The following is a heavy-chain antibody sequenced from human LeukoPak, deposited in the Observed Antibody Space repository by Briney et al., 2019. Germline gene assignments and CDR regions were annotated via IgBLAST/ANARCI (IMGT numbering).Heavy chain of an antibody. CDR3: TRAPPGMTMMTDY. CDR2: VSTNDGNT. Sequence: GWVSTNDGNTVYAQRLQGRVTMTTDTSTSVAYMELRSLTSDDTAVYYCTRAPPGMTMMTDYWGQGTLVTVSS. V-gene: IGHV1-18*01. D-gene: IGHD3-22*01. J-gene: IGHJ4*02.